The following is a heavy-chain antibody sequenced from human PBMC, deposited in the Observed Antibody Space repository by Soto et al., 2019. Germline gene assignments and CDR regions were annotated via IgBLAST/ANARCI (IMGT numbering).Heavy chain of an antibody. D-gene: IGHD1-1*01. Sequence: ASVKVSCKASGYTFTNNDVTWVRQATGQGLEWMGWMNPGRGDTGYAQKFQGRVTMTRNISIATAYMELSSLRSEDTAIYYCARMESFGALNWFDPWGQGTPVTVYS. V-gene: IGHV1-8*01. J-gene: IGHJ5*02. CDR3: ARMESFGALNWFDP. CDR2: MNPGRGDT. CDR1: GYTFTNND.